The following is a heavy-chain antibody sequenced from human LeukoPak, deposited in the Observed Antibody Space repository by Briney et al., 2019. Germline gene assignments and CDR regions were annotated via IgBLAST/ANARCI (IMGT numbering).Heavy chain of an antibody. CDR2: LSHSGST. D-gene: IGHD2-21*01. CDR1: GGSISSSNPY. Sequence: SETLSLTCTVSGGSISSSNPYWGWIRQPPGKGLEWIGTLSHSGSTYYNPSLKSRITISVDTSKSQFSLRLSSVTAADTALYYCARHIQGANVCDYWGQGTLVTVPS. V-gene: IGHV4-39*01. J-gene: IGHJ4*02. CDR3: ARHIQGANVCDY.